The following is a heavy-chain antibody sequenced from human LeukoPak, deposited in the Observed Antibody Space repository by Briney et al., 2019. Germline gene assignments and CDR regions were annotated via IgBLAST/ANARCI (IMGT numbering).Heavy chain of an antibody. CDR2: INSDGSST. Sequence: GGSLRLSCAASGFTFSSYWMHWVRQAPGKGLVWVSRINSDGSSTSYADSVKGRFTISRDNAKNTLYLQMNSLRAEDTAVYYCARVADYDYVYVFDIWGQGTMVTVSS. D-gene: IGHD3-16*01. V-gene: IGHV3-74*01. CDR3: ARVADYDYVYVFDI. CDR1: GFTFSSYW. J-gene: IGHJ3*02.